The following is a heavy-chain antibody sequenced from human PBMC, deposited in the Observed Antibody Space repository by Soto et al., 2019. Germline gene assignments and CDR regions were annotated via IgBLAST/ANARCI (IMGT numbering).Heavy chain of an antibody. CDR1: GGTFSSYA. Sequence: SVKVSCTASGGTFSSYAISWVRLAPGQGLEWMGGIIPIFGTANYAQKFRARVTITSDRSVSTAYMELSSLRSEDMVVYSCVREPITGYCGSGSYSGFDYWGQGTLVTVSS. D-gene: IGHD3-10*01. V-gene: IGHV1-69*05. J-gene: IGHJ4*02. CDR2: IIPIFGTA. CDR3: VREPITGYCGSGSYSGFDY.